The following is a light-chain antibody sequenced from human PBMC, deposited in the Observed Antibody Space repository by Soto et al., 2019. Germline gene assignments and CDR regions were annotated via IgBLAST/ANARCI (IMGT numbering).Light chain of an antibody. CDR1: QDIRSN. CDR3: QQRSDWIT. J-gene: IGKJ5*01. Sequence: AIQMTQSPSSLSSSVGDRVTITCRASQDIRSNLDWYQQKPGKAPKLLIYDVSNLQSGVPSRFSGSGSGTDFTLTISSLQPEDFATYYCQQRSDWITFGQGTRLEIK. V-gene: IGKV1-6*01. CDR2: DVS.